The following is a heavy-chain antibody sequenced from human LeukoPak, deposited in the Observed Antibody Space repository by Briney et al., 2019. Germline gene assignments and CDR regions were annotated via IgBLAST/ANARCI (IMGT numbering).Heavy chain of an antibody. D-gene: IGHD5-18*01. CDR3: AKDGGLVDTAMIDY. CDR2: IRYDGSNK. J-gene: IGHJ4*02. Sequence: GGSLRLSCAASGFTFSSYGMHWVRQAPGKGLEWVAFIRYDGSNKYYADSVKGRFTISRDNSKNTLYLQMNSLRAEDTAVYYCAKDGGLVDTAMIDYWGQGTLVTVSS. CDR1: GFTFSSYG. V-gene: IGHV3-30*02.